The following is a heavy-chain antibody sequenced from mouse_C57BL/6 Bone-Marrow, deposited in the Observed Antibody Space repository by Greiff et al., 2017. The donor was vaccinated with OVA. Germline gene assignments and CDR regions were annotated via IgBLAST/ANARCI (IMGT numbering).Heavy chain of an antibody. V-gene: IGHV1-61*01. J-gene: IGHJ2*01. CDR1: GSTFTSYC. Sequence: QVQLKQPGAELVRPGSSVKLSCKASGSTFTSYCMDWVKQRPGQGLEWIGNIYPSDSETHYTQKFKDKATLTVDKSSSTAYMQLSSLTSEDSAVYYCARGDYGSGYGYWGQGTTLTVSS. CDR2: IYPSDSET. CDR3: ARGDYGSGYGY. D-gene: IGHD1-1*01.